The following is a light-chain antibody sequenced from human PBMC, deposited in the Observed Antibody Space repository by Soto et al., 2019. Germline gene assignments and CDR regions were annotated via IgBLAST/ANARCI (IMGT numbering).Light chain of an antibody. J-gene: IGKJ1*01. V-gene: IGKV3-20*01. CDR2: GAS. CDR3: QQYGNSPRT. CDR1: HNVSSSY. Sequence: EIVLTQSPGTLSLSPGERATLSCRASHNVSSSYLAWYQQKPGRAPRLLIYGASNRATGIPERFSGSGSGTDFTLTISRLEPEDFAVYYCQQYGNSPRTFGQGTKVEIK.